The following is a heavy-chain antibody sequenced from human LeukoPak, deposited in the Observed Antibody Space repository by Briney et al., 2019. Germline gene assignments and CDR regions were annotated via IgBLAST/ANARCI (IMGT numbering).Heavy chain of an antibody. CDR3: AKIAGYYDNPPYFDY. J-gene: IGHJ4*02. Sequence: GGSLRLSCAASGFTFGSYWMSWVRQAPGKGLEWVAIIKQDGSEKYYVDSVKGRFTISRDNAKNSLYLQMNSLRAEDTAVYYCAKIAGYYDNPPYFDYWGQGTLVTVSS. D-gene: IGHD3-22*01. CDR2: IKQDGSEK. V-gene: IGHV3-7*01. CDR1: GFTFGSYW.